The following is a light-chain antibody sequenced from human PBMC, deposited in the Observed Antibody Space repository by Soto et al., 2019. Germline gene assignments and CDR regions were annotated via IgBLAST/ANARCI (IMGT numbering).Light chain of an antibody. CDR2: GAS. Sequence: EIVLTQSPGTLSLSPGERATLSCRASQSVSSSYLAWYQQKPGQAPRLIIYGASNTATGIPDRFSGSGSGTDFTLTISRLEPEDFAVYYCQQYGSSLRTFGQGTKVDIK. CDR1: QSVSSSY. V-gene: IGKV3-20*01. CDR3: QQYGSSLRT. J-gene: IGKJ1*01.